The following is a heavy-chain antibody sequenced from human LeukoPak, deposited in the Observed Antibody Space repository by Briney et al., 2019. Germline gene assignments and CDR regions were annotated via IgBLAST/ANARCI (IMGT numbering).Heavy chain of an antibody. CDR2: FDPEDGET. J-gene: IGHJ1*01. V-gene: IGHV1-24*01. Sequence: ASVKVSCKVSGYTLTELSMHWVRQAPGKGLEWMGGFDPEDGETIYAQKFQGRVTMTEDTSTDTAYMELSSLRSEDTAVYYCATLPPYSSGWNPSGYFQHWGQGTLVTVSS. D-gene: IGHD6-19*01. CDR3: ATLPPYSSGWNPSGYFQH. CDR1: GYTLTELS.